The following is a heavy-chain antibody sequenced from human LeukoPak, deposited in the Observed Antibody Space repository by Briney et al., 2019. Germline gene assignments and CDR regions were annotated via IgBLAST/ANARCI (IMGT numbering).Heavy chain of an antibody. D-gene: IGHD2-15*01. CDR2: IYYSGST. CDR3: ARVGLLQTPDP. V-gene: IGHV4-38-2*02. J-gene: IGHJ5*02. CDR1: GYSISSGYY. Sequence: SETLSLTCTVSGYSISSGYYWGWIRQPPGKGLEWIGSIYYSGSTYYNPSLKSRVTISVDTSKNQFSLKLSSVTAADTAVYYCARVGLLQTPDPWGQGTLVTVSS.